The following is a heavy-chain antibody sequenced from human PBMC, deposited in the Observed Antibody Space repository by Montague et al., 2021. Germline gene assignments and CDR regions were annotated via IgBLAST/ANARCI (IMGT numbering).Heavy chain of an antibody. CDR2: VYPGDSDN. CDR1: GYSFTSYW. J-gene: IGHJ3*02. Sequence: QSGAEVKKPGESLKISCKGSGYSFTSYWIGWVRQMPGKGLEWMGTVYPGDSDNRYSPSFQGQVTISAYKSISTAYLQWSSLKASDTAMYYCARATTVTYGWDAFDIWGQGTLVIVSS. CDR3: ARATTVTYGWDAFDI. V-gene: IGHV5-51*01. D-gene: IGHD4-17*01.